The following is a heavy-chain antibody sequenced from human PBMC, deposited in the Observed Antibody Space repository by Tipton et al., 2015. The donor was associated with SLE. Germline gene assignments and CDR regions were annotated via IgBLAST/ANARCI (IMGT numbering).Heavy chain of an antibody. V-gene: IGHV4-59*01. CDR3: ARGYQLPLGPYYYDYMDV. J-gene: IGHJ6*03. CDR2: VYYSGST. CDR1: GDYITSYY. Sequence: LRLSCTVSGDYITSYYWSWIRQSPGKGLEWIGSVYYSGSTNYNPSLESRVSISVQTSKNQVSLTLSSVTAADTAVYYCARGYQLPLGPYYYDYMDVWGKGTTVTVSS. D-gene: IGHD2-2*01.